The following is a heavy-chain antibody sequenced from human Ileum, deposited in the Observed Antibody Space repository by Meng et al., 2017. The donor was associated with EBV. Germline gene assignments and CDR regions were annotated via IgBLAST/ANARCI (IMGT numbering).Heavy chain of an antibody. CDR2: IYWDDDK. CDR3: AHSDPLEMATCFDY. J-gene: IGHJ4*02. Sequence: QLTFKHSAPSLVIPTQTLPLTCTFSGVSLSTSGLGVGWIRQPPGKALEWLALIYWDDDKRYSPSLKSRLTITKDTSKNQVVLTMTNMDPVDTATYYCAHSDPLEMATCFDYWGQGTLVTVSS. D-gene: IGHD5-24*01. CDR1: GVSLSTSGLG. V-gene: IGHV2-5*02.